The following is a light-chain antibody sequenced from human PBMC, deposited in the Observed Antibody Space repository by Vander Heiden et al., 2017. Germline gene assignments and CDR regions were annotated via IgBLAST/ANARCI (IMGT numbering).Light chain of an antibody. CDR3: CSDAGSSTWV. CDR2: EVS. J-gene: IGLJ2*01. Sequence: QSALTQPASVSGSPGQSITISCTGTSSDVGSYNLVSSYQQHPGNAPKLMIYEVSKRPAGVSNRFSGSKSGNTASLTISGLQAEDDADYYCCSDAGSSTWVFGGGTKLTVL. V-gene: IGLV2-23*02. CDR1: SSDVGSYNL.